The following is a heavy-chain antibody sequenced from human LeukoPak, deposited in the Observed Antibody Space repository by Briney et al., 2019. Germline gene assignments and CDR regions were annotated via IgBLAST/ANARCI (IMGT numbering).Heavy chain of an antibody. D-gene: IGHD3-22*01. Sequence: GGSLRLSCAASGFTFSSYAMSWVRQAPGKGLEWVSAISGSGGSTYYADSVKGRFTISRDNSKNTLYLQMNSLRDEDTAVYYCAKTYYDSSGYYFDYWGQGTLVTVSS. CDR2: ISGSGGST. CDR3: AKTYYDSSGYYFDY. V-gene: IGHV3-23*01. J-gene: IGHJ4*02. CDR1: GFTFSSYA.